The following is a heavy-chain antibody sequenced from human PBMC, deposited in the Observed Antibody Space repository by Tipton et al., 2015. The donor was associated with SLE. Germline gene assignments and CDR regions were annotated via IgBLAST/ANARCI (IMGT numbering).Heavy chain of an antibody. CDR3: ARTTMVRGAIDY. J-gene: IGHJ4*02. V-gene: IGHV1-69*06. D-gene: IGHD3-10*01. CDR2: IIPIFGTA. Sequence: QSGPEVKKPGSSVKVSCKASGGTFSSYAISWVRQAPGQGLEWMGGIIPIFGTANSAQKFQGRVTFTADKSTSTAYMELSSLRSEDTAVYYCARTTMVRGAIDYWGQGTLVTVSS. CDR1: GGTFSSYA.